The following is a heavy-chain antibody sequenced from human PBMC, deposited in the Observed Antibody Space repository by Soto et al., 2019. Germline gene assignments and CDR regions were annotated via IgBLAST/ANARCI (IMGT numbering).Heavy chain of an antibody. CDR2: INHSGTT. V-gene: IGHV4-34*01. Sequence: QVQLQQWGAGLLKPSETLSLTCAVYGGSFSGYYYSWIRQPPGKGLEWIGEINHSGTTNYNPSLKSRVTISVDTSNNQFSLKLCSVTAADTAMYYCARGRTYYGSGSLNWFDPWGQGTLVTVSS. CDR3: ARGRTYYGSGSLNWFDP. CDR1: GGSFSGYY. D-gene: IGHD3-10*01. J-gene: IGHJ5*02.